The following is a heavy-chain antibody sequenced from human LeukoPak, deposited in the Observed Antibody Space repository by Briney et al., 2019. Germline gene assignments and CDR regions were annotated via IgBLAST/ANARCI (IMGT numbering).Heavy chain of an antibody. CDR3: AREKQKYSSGWYCLDY. V-gene: IGHV3-33*01. CDR1: GFTFSSYG. Sequence: PGRSLRLSCAVSGFTFSSYGMHWVRQAPGKGLEWVSVIQYDGNEKYYADSVQGRFTISRDNSKNTLYLQMNSLRAEDTAVYYCAREKQKYSSGWYCLDYWGQGTLVTVSS. CDR2: IQYDGNEK. D-gene: IGHD6-19*01. J-gene: IGHJ4*02.